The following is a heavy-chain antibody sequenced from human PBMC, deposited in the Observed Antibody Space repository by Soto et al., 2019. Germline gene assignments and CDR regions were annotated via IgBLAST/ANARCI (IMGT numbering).Heavy chain of an antibody. CDR2: TYYRSKWNN. CDR1: GNNVSTNSAG. V-gene: IGHV6-1*01. CDR3: ARHSWTAPPAFDF. Sequence: SQTLSLTCGISGNNVSTNSAGWNWIRQSPSRGLEWLGRTYYRSKWNNDYAASVKGRINVNPDTSKNQFSLHLNSVTPEDTGVYYCARHSWTAPPAFDFWGQPIHFTVS. D-gene: IGHD1-1*01. J-gene: IGHJ4*02.